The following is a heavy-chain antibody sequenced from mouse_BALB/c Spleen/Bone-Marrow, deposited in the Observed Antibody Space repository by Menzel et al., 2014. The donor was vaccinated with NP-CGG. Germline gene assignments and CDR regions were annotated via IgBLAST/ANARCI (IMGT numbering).Heavy chain of an antibody. J-gene: IGHJ4*01. CDR2: IWAGGST. CDR1: VFSLTSYG. V-gene: IGHV2-9*02. Sequence: VHLVESGPGLVAPSQSLSITCTVSVFSLTSYGVHWVRQPPGKGLEWLGVIWAGGSTNYNSALMSRLSISKDNPKSQVFLKMNSLQTDDTAMYYCAREAMDYWGQGTSVTVSS. CDR3: AREAMDY.